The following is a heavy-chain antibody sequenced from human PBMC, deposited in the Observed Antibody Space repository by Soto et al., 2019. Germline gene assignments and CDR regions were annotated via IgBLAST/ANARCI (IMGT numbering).Heavy chain of an antibody. Sequence: NPGGSLRLSCTASGFTFGDYAMSWFRQAPGKGLEWVGFIRSKAYGGTTEYAASVKGRFTISRDDSKSIAYLQMNSLKTEDTAVYYCNWNSYYYYYYGMDVWGQGTTVTVSS. CDR2: IRSKAYGGTT. CDR3: NWNSYYYYYYGMDV. V-gene: IGHV3-49*05. J-gene: IGHJ6*02. CDR1: GFTFGDYA. D-gene: IGHD1-7*01.